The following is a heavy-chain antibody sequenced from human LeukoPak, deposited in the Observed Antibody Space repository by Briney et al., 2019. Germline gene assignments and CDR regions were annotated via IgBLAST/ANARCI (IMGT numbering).Heavy chain of an antibody. J-gene: IGHJ4*02. CDR1: GYTFTSYG. CDR3: ARDQGLAVAGTFGY. Sequence: ASVKVSCKASGYTFTSYGSHWVRQAPGRGLDWMGWISTYNGNTNYAQKLQGRVTMTTDTSTSTSYMELRSLRSDDTALYYCARDQGLAVAGTFGYWGQGTLVTVSS. D-gene: IGHD6-19*01. CDR2: ISTYNGNT. V-gene: IGHV1-18*01.